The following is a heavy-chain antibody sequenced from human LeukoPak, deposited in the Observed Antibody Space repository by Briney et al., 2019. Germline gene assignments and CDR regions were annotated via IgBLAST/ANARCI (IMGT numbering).Heavy chain of an antibody. CDR3: ARDSSSSSLADP. CDR1: GYTFTSSF. J-gene: IGHJ5*02. D-gene: IGHD2-2*01. Sequence: GASVNVSCKASGYTFTSSFMHWVRQAPGQGLEWMGIINPSGGSPTYAQKFQGRVTMTRDTSTSTVYMELGSLRSEDTAMYYCARDSSSSSLADPWGQGALVTVSS. CDR2: INPSGGSP. V-gene: IGHV1-46*01.